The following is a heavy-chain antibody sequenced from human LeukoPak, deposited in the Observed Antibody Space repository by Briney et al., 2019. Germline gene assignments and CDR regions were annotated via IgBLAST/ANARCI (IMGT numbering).Heavy chain of an antibody. Sequence: SETLSLTCAVSGYSISSGYYWGWIRQPPGKGLERIGSIFPSGSTYYNPSLKSRVNISVDTSKNQFSLKLSSVTAADTAVYYCARFVVVPAAILYWGQGTLVTVSS. CDR1: GYSISSGYY. J-gene: IGHJ4*02. CDR3: ARFVVVPAAILY. D-gene: IGHD2-2*01. V-gene: IGHV4-38-2*01. CDR2: IFPSGST.